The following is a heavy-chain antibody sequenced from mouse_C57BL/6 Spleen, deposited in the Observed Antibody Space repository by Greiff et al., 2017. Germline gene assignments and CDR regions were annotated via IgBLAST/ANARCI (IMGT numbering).Heavy chain of an antibody. CDR2: IYPGDGDT. CDR3: ARGLITTVVDWFAY. CDR1: GYAFSSSW. J-gene: IGHJ3*01. V-gene: IGHV1-82*01. Sequence: QVQLQQSGPELVKPGASVKISCKASGYAFSSSWMNWVKQRPGKGLEWIGRIYPGDGDTNYNGKFKGKATLTADKSSSTAYMQLSSLTSEDSAVYFCARGLITTVVDWFAYWGQGTLVTVSA. D-gene: IGHD1-1*01.